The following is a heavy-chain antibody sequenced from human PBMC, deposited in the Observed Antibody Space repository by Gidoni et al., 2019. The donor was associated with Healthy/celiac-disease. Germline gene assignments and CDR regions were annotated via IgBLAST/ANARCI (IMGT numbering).Heavy chain of an antibody. Sequence: EVQLVESGGGLIQPGVSVRLSCEASGFTVSSNYMSWVRQAPGKGLEWVSVIYSGGSTYYADSVKGRFTISRDNSKNTLYLQMNSLRAEDTAVYYCARDASMDVWGQGTTVTVSS. V-gene: IGHV3-53*01. CDR3: ARDASMDV. J-gene: IGHJ6*02. CDR1: GFTVSSNY. CDR2: IYSGGST.